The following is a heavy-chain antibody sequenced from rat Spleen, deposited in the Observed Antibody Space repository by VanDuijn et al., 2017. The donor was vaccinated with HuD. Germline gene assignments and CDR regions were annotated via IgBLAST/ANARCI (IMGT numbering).Heavy chain of an antibody. CDR3: ARHPCAN. CDR1: GFTFSNYD. V-gene: IGHV5-25*01. CDR2: ISTGGGNT. Sequence: EVQLVESGGGLVQPGRSLKLTCAASGFTFSNYDMAWVRQAPTKGLEWVASISTGGGNTSYRDSVKGRFTISRDNAKSTLYLQMDSLRSEDTATYYCARHPCANWGQGTLVTVSS. J-gene: IGHJ3*01.